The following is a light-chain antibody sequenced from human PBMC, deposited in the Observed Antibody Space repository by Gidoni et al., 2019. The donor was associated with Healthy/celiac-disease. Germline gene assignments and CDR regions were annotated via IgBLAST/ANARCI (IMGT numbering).Light chain of an antibody. CDR1: SSDVGSYNL. J-gene: IGLJ2*01. CDR3: CSYAGSSTYVV. CDR2: EVI. Sequence: SALTQPASVSRSPGQTSTLSCTGTSSDVGSYNLVSWDQHHPGNAPTRTIYEVIKRPSGVSTRFSGSKSGNTAALTIVGLQAEYEADYYCCSYAGSSTYVVFGVGTKLTVL. V-gene: IGLV2-23*02.